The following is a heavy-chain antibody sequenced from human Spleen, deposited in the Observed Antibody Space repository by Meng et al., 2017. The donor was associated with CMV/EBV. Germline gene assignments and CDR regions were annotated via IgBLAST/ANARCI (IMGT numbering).Heavy chain of an antibody. CDR2: IWYDASIK. CDR1: GFTFSTYA. D-gene: IGHD3-10*01. V-gene: IGHV3-33*06. CDR3: AKDFYYGSGSYECDN. J-gene: IGHJ4*02. Sequence: GESLKISCAASGFTFSTYAMHWVRQAPGKGLEWVAIIWYDASIKYYADSVKGRFTISRDNSKNTMYLQMNSLRAEDTAVYYCAKDFYYGSGSYECDNWGQGTLVTVSS.